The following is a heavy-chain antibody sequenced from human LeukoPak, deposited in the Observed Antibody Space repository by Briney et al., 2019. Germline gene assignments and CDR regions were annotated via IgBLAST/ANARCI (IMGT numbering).Heavy chain of an antibody. J-gene: IGHJ3*02. Sequence: ASVKVSCKASGYTFTSYGISWVRQAPGQGLEWMGWISAYNGNTNYAQKLQGRVTMTTDTSTSTAYMELRSLRSDDTAVYYCARDEEGTTGTPAFDIWGQGTMVTVSS. D-gene: IGHD1-1*01. CDR3: ARDEEGTTGTPAFDI. CDR1: GYTFTSYG. CDR2: ISAYNGNT. V-gene: IGHV1-18*01.